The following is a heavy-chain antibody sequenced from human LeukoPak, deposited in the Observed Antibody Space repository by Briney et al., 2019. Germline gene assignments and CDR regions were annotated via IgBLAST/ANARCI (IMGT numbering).Heavy chain of an antibody. CDR2: ISSNGSST. J-gene: IGHJ3*02. D-gene: IGHD5-18*01. CDR1: GFTFSGYW. V-gene: IGHV3-74*01. Sequence: QPGGSLRLSCAASGFTFSGYWMYWVRQAPGKGLEWVSRISSNGSSTSYADSVKGRFTISRDSAKNTLYLQMNSLRAEDTAVYYCVRDGYSYGFMLAFDIWGLGTRVTVSS. CDR3: VRDGYSYGFMLAFDI.